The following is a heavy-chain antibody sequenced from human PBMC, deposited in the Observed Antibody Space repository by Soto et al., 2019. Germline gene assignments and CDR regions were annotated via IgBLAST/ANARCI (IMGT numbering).Heavy chain of an antibody. V-gene: IGHV4-34*01. Sequence: QVQLQQWGAGLLKPSETLSLTCAVYGGSFSGYYWSWIRQPPGKGLEWIGEINHSGSTNYNPSLKSRVTISVDTSKNQFSLKLSSVTAADTAVYYCAGQVGVLVTAGMRDYYYYYGMDVWGQGTTVTVSS. J-gene: IGHJ6*02. D-gene: IGHD2-2*01. CDR2: INHSGST. CDR1: GGSFSGYY. CDR3: AGQVGVLVTAGMRDYYYYYGMDV.